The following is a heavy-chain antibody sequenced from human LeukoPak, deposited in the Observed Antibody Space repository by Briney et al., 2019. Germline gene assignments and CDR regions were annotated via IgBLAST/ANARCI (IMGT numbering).Heavy chain of an antibody. CDR3: AGPTSSGWHGDFDY. Sequence: SETLSLTCTVSGGSISPYYWSWIRQSPGKGLEWIGCIHYSGSTIYNPSLQSRVSISVDTSKNQFSLKLSSAPAADTAVYYCAGPTSSGWHGDFDYWGQGTLVTVSS. CDR2: IHYSGST. V-gene: IGHV4-59*08. D-gene: IGHD6-19*01. CDR1: GGSISPYY. J-gene: IGHJ4*02.